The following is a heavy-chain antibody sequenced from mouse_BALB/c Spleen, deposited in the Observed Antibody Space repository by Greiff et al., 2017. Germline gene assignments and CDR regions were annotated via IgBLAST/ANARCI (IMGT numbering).Heavy chain of an antibody. J-gene: IGHJ2*01. CDR3: ARDYYGTEY. CDR2: ISSGSSTI. D-gene: IGHD1-1*01. CDR1: GFTFSSFG. V-gene: IGHV5-17*02. Sequence: DVMLVESGGGLVQPGGSRKLSCAASGFTFSSFGMHWVRQAPEKGLEWVAYISSGSSTIYYADTVKGRFTISRDNPKNTLFLQMTSLRSEDTAMYYCARDYYGTEYWGQGTTLTVSS.